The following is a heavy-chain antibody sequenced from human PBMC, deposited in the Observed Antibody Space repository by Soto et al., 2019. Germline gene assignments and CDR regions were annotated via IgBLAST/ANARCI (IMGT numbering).Heavy chain of an antibody. J-gene: IGHJ6*02. D-gene: IGHD6-13*01. Sequence: SVKVSCKASGGTFSSYAISWVRQAPGQGLEWMGGIIPIFGTANYAQKFQGRVTITADESTSTAYMELSSLRSEDTAVYYCARGKARQYSSTLYYYYGMDVWGQGTTVTVSS. CDR2: IIPIFGTA. CDR3: ARGKARQYSSTLYYYYGMDV. CDR1: GGTFSSYA. V-gene: IGHV1-69*13.